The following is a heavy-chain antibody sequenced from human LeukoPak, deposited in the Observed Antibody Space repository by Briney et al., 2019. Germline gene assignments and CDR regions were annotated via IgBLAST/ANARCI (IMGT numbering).Heavy chain of an antibody. Sequence: GGSLRLSCAASGFTFSSYAVSWVRQAPGKGLEWVSSISGSGVATYSADSVKGRFTISRDNSKNTLYLQMNSLRAEDTAVYYCAKDRGYSSSQGYYFDYWGQGTLVTVSS. V-gene: IGHV3-23*01. CDR3: AKDRGYSSSQGYYFDY. D-gene: IGHD6-13*01. J-gene: IGHJ4*02. CDR1: GFTFSSYA. CDR2: ISGSGVAT.